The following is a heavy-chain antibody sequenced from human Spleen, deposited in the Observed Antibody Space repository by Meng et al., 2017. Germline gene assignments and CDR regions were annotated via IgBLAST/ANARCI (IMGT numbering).Heavy chain of an antibody. J-gene: IGHJ4*02. D-gene: IGHD6-13*01. Sequence: QVQLVQSAAEMKKPGASVRVSCKASGYTFTSYDINWVRQATGQGLEWMGWMEPNSGDTVYAQRFQGRVTMTRNTSIRTTYMELGSLRSEDTALYYCAKGDSSSGFDYWGQGTLVTVSS. CDR3: AKGDSSSGFDY. V-gene: IGHV1-8*01. CDR2: MEPNSGDT. CDR1: GYTFTSYD.